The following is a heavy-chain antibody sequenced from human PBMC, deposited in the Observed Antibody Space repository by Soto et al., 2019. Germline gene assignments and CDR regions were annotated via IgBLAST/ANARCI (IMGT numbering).Heavy chain of an antibody. V-gene: IGHV1-46*03. CDR1: GYTFTSYY. CDR3: ARERGGNIVANDAFDI. CDR2: INPSGGST. D-gene: IGHD5-12*01. Sequence: QVQLVQSGAEVKKPGASVKVSCKASGYTFTSYYMHWVRQAPGQGLEWMGIINPSGGSTSYAQKFQGRVTMTRDTSTSTVYMERSSLRSEDTAVYYCARERGGNIVANDAFDIWGQGTMVTVSS. J-gene: IGHJ3*02.